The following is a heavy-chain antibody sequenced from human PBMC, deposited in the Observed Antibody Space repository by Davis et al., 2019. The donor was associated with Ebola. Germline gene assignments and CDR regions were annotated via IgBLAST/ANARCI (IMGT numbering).Heavy chain of an antibody. D-gene: IGHD5-18*01. CDR2: INAGNGNT. V-gene: IGHV1-3*01. CDR1: GYTFTTYA. CDR3: ASTAMVSGRDY. J-gene: IGHJ4*02. Sequence: ASVKVSCKTSGYTFTTYAIHWVRQAPGQRLEWMGWINAGNGNTKYSQKFQGRVTITRDTSASTAYMELSSLRYEDTAVYYCASTAMVSGRDYWGQGTLVTVSS.